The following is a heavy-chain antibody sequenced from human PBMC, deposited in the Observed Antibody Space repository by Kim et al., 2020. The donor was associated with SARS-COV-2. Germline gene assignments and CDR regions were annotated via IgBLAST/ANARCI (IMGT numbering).Heavy chain of an antibody. CDR1: GFTFSSYW. Sequence: GGSLRLSCAASGFTFSSYWMSWVRQAPGKGLELVANIKQDGSEKYYVDSVKGRFTIARDNAKSSLYLQMNSLRAEDTAVYYCARTYCTSTSCAKAPDYWGQGTLVTVSS. J-gene: IGHJ4*02. V-gene: IGHV3-7*01. D-gene: IGHD2-2*01. CDR2: IKQDGSEK. CDR3: ARTYCTSTSCAKAPDY.